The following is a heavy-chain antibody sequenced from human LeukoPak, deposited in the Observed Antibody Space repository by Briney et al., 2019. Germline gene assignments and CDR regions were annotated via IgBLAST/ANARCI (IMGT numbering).Heavy chain of an antibody. CDR1: GFTFDDYA. CDR3: VKDSSGWYGVFDY. D-gene: IGHD6-19*01. CDR2: LSWNSVTI. J-gene: IGHJ4*02. V-gene: IGHV3-9*01. Sequence: GGSLRLSCAASGFTFDDYAMHWVRQAPGKGLEWISGLSWNSVTIDYADSVKGRFIISRDNAKNSLYLQMNSLRAEDTALYYCVKDSSGWYGVFDYWGQGTLVTVSS.